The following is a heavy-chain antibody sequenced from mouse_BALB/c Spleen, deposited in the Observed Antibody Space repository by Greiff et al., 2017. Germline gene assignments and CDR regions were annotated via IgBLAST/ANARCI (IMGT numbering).Heavy chain of an antibody. CDR3: ARRWLLRGAMDY. CDR1: GYTFSSYW. V-gene: IGHV1-9*01. Sequence: VQLQQSGAELMKPGASVKISCKATGYTFSSYWIVWVKQRPGHGLEWIGEILPGSGSTNYNEKFKGKATFTADTSSNTAYMQLSSLTSEDSAVYYCARRWLLRGAMDYWGQGTSVTVSS. CDR2: ILPGSGST. D-gene: IGHD2-3*01. J-gene: IGHJ4*01.